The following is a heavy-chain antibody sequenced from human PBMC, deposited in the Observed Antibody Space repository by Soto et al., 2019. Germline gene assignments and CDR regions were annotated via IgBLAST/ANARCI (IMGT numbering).Heavy chain of an antibody. Sequence: GGSLRLSCAASGFTFSSYGMHWVRQAPGKGLEWVAVISYDGSNKYYADSVKGRFTISRDNSKNTLYLQMNSLRAEDTAVYYCAKATLAAAYYFDYWGQGTLVTVSS. J-gene: IGHJ4*02. CDR1: GFTFSSYG. CDR2: ISYDGSNK. CDR3: AKATLAAAYYFDY. V-gene: IGHV3-30*18. D-gene: IGHD6-13*01.